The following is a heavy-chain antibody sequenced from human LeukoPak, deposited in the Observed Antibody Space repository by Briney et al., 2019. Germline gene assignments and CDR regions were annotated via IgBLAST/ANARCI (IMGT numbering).Heavy chain of an antibody. V-gene: IGHV4-59*12. D-gene: IGHD1-7*01. CDR2: IYYSGST. J-gene: IGHJ5*02. CDR3: ASFQELELRGEAWFDP. Sequence: SETLSLTCTVSGGSISSYYWSWIRQHPGKGLEWIGYIYYSGSTYYNPSLKSRVTISVDTSKNQFSLKLSSVTAADTAVYYCASFQELELRGEAWFDPWGQGTLVTVSS. CDR1: GGSISSYY.